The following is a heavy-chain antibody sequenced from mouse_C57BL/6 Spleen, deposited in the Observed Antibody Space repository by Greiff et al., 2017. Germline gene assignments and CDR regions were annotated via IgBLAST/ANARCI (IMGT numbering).Heavy chain of an antibody. CDR1: GYTFTSYG. CDR3: ARKDGNWYFDV. J-gene: IGHJ1*03. Sequence: LVESGAELARPGASVKLSCKASGYTFTSYGISWVKQRTGQGLEWIGEIYPRSGNTYYNEKFKGKATLTADKSSSTAYMELRSLTSEDSAVYFCARKDGNWYFDVWGTGTTVTVSS. V-gene: IGHV1-81*01. D-gene: IGHD2-3*01. CDR2: IYPRSGNT.